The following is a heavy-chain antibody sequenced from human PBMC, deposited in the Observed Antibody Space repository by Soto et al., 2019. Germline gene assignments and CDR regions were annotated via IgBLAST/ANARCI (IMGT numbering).Heavy chain of an antibody. Sequence: SETLSLTCAVYGGSFSGYYWSWIRQPPGKGLEWIGEINHSGSTNYNPSLKSRVTISVDTSKNQFSLKLSSLTAEDTAVYYCARPGAGSYYYYYYGMDVWGQGTTVTVSS. CDR2: INHSGST. V-gene: IGHV4-34*01. CDR1: GGSFSGYY. J-gene: IGHJ6*02. D-gene: IGHD3-10*01. CDR3: ARPGAGSYYYYYYGMDV.